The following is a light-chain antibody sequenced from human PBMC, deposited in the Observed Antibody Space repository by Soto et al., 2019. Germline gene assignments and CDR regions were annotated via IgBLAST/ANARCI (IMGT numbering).Light chain of an antibody. Sequence: QSVLAQPASVSGSPGHSITIFCTGTSSDVGGYNYVSWYQQHPGKAPKLMIYDVSNRPSGVSNRFSGSKSGNTASLTISGLQAEDEADYYCSSYTSSSTPLVFGTGTKITVL. CDR2: DVS. CDR3: SSYTSSSTPLV. V-gene: IGLV2-14*01. J-gene: IGLJ1*01. CDR1: SSDVGGYNY.